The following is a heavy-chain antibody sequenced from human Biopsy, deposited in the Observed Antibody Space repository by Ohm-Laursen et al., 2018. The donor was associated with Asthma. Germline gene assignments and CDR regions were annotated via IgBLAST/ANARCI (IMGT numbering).Heavy chain of an antibody. D-gene: IGHD2-15*01. V-gene: IGHV4-59*13. CDR2: IHYIGST. Sequence: SETLSLTWTVSGVSIRSYYWTWIRQPPGKGLEWIGNIHYIGSTYSNPSLKSRVTISVDTYKKQISLRLSSVIAADTAVYYCAGFCSGGNCPDHWGQGTLVTVSS. CDR3: AGFCSGGNCPDH. J-gene: IGHJ4*02. CDR1: GVSIRSYY.